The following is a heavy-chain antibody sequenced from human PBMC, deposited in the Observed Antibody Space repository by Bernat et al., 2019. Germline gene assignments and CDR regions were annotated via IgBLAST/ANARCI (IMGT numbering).Heavy chain of an antibody. V-gene: IGHV4-31*03. D-gene: IGHD4-17*01. CDR1: GGSISSGGYY. Sequence: QVQLQESGPGLVKPSQTLSLTCTVSGGSISSGGYYWSWIRQHPGKGLEWIGYIYYSGSTYYNPSLKSRVTISVDTSKNQFSLKLSSVTAAETAVYYCARRHGDYWDWYFDLWGRGTLVTVSS. CDR2: IYYSGST. J-gene: IGHJ2*01. CDR3: ARRHGDYWDWYFDL.